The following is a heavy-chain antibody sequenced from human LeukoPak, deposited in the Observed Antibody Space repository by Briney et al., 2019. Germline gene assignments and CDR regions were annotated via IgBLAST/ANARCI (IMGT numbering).Heavy chain of an antibody. CDR3: ANGRYHNF. CDR2: ITTSGGDT. Sequence: GGSLRLSCAAPGFTFSSYAMSWVRQAPGKGLEWVSHITTSGGDTYYADSVRGRFTISRDNSKNTLYLQMNSLRAEDTAVYYCANGRYHNFWGQGTLVTVS. V-gene: IGHV3-23*01. CDR1: GFTFSSYA. J-gene: IGHJ4*02. D-gene: IGHD2-2*01.